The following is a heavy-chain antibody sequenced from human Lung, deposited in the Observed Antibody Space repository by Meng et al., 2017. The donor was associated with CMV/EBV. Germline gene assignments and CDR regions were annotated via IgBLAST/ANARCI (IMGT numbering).Heavy chain of an antibody. CDR1: GFTFGDYP. Sequence: SCTGSGFTFGDYPMTWVRQAPGKGLEWIGFIRNKGYGGTTEYAAYVKGRFTISRDDSRSIAYLQMNSLKIEDTAVYFCARGEFRSSSSLYYWGQGTLVTVSS. CDR2: IRNKGYGGTT. V-gene: IGHV3-49*04. J-gene: IGHJ4*02. CDR3: ARGEFRSSSSLYY. D-gene: IGHD6-6*01.